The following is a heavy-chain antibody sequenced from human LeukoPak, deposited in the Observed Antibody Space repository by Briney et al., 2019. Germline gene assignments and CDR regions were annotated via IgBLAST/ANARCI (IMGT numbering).Heavy chain of an antibody. CDR3: ARGHDSSGYTFDY. CDR1: GYTFTSYY. D-gene: IGHD3-22*01. CDR2: INPNSGGT. V-gene: IGHV1-2*04. Sequence: ASVKVSCKASGYTFTSYYMHWVRQAPGQGLKWMGWINPNSGGTNYAQKFQGWVTMTRDTSISTAYMELSRLRSDDTAVYYCARGHDSSGYTFDYWGQGTLVTVSS. J-gene: IGHJ4*02.